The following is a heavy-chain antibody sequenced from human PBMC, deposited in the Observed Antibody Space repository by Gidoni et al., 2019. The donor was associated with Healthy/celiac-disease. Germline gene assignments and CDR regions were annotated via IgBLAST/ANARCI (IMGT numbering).Heavy chain of an antibody. CDR2: IWYDGSNK. CDR1: GFTLRIYG. CDR3: AREIGPGIAVAGVFQH. D-gene: IGHD6-19*01. V-gene: IGHV3-33*01. Sequence: QVQLVESGGGVVPPGRSLRLSCAASGFTLRIYGMHWVRKAPRKGLEWGAVIWYDGSNKYYADSVKGRFTISRDNSKNTLYLQMNSLRAEDTAVYYCAREIGPGIAVAGVFQHWGQGTLVTVSS. J-gene: IGHJ1*01.